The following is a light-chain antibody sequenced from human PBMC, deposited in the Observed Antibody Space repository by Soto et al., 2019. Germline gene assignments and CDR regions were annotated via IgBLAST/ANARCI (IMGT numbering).Light chain of an antibody. V-gene: IGKV3-20*01. J-gene: IGKJ2*01. CDR1: QTLRRTY. CDR3: HQYDNAPQT. Sequence: EIVLMQAPGTLSLSPGERATLSCRSSQTLRRTYIAWYQQKPGQAPRVLIYGASKRATGIPDRFSGSGSGTDFSLTISRLEPEDFAVYYCHQYDNAPQTYGQGTKVDI. CDR2: GAS.